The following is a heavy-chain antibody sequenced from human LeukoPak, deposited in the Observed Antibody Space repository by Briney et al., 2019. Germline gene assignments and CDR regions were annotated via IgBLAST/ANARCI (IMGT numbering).Heavy chain of an antibody. V-gene: IGHV4-59*01. CDR1: GGSISSYH. J-gene: IGHJ6*04. D-gene: IGHD5-12*01. Sequence: SETLSLTCTVSGGSISSYHWSWIRQPPGKGLEWIGYIYYSGSTNYNPSLKSRVTISVDTSKNQFSLKLSSVTAADTAVYYCARVRSGYDDLYYYYGMDVWGKGTTVTVSS. CDR3: ARVRSGYDDLYYYYGMDV. CDR2: IYYSGST.